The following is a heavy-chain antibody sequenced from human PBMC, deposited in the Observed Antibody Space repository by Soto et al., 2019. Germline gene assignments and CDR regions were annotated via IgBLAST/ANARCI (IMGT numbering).Heavy chain of an antibody. CDR1: GYSFTSYC. CDR2: IDPSDSYT. D-gene: IGHD2-2*01. V-gene: IGHV5-10-1*01. CDR3: ARPYCSSTSCLPHYYYYGMDV. Sequence: PGESLKVSWKGSGYSFTSYCSSRVRQMPGKGLEWMGRIDPSDSYTNYSPSFQGHVTISADKSISTAYLQWSSLKASDTAMYYCARPYCSSTSCLPHYYYYGMDVWGQGTTVTVSS. J-gene: IGHJ6*02.